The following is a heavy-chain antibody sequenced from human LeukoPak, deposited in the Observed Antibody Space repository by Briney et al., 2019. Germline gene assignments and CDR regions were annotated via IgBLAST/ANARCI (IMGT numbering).Heavy chain of an antibody. CDR3: ARGDYFRDGYKVTDY. J-gene: IGHJ4*02. CDR2: INPNSGGT. D-gene: IGHD5-24*01. Sequence: GASVKVSCKASGYTFTGYYMHWVRQAPGQGLEWMGWINPNSGGTNYAQKFQGRVTMTRDTSISTAYMELSRLRSDDTAVYYCARGDYFRDGYKVTDYWGQGTLVTVSS. CDR1: GYTFTGYY. V-gene: IGHV1-2*02.